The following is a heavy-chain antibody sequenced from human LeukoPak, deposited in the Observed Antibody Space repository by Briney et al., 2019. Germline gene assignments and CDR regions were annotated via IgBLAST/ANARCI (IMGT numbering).Heavy chain of an antibody. CDR1: GFTFSSYG. D-gene: IGHD2-2*01. Sequence: GGSLRLSCAASGFTFSSYGMHWVRQAPGKGLEWVVVIWYDGSNKYYADSVKGRFTISRDNSKNTLYLQMNSLRAEDTAVYYCAKDGVPAAMGRWFDPWGQGTLVTVSS. CDR2: IWYDGSNK. CDR3: AKDGVPAAMGRWFDP. V-gene: IGHV3-33*06. J-gene: IGHJ5*02.